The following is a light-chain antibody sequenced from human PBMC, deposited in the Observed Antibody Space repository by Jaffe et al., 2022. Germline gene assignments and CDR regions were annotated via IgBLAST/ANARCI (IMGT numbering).Light chain of an antibody. CDR2: EVA. V-gene: IGLV2-14*01. J-gene: IGLJ2*01. CDR3: TSYTRSGTLV. Sequence: QSALTQPASMSGSPGQSITISCTGSSTDVGAYKYVCWYQQHPGKAPKLMIYEVANRPSGVSNRFSGSKSGNTASLTISGLQADDEADYYCTSYTRSGTLVFGGGTKLTVL. CDR1: STDVGAYKY.